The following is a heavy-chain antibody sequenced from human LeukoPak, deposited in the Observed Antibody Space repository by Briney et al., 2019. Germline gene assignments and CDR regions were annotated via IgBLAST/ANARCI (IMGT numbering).Heavy chain of an antibody. Sequence: PGGSLRLSCAASGFTFSIYGMHWVRQAPGKGREWVANIKQDGSEKYYVDSVKGRFTISRDHAKNSLYLQMNSLRAEDTAVYYCARGVVPAAYYYYYYYMDVWGKGTTVTVSS. CDR2: IKQDGSEK. CDR1: GFTFSIYG. D-gene: IGHD2-2*01. V-gene: IGHV3-7*01. J-gene: IGHJ6*03. CDR3: ARGVVPAAYYYYYYYMDV.